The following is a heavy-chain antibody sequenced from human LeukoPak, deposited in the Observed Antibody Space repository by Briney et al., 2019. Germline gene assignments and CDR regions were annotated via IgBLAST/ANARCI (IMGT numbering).Heavy chain of an antibody. CDR2: ISAYNGNT. V-gene: IGHV1-18*01. D-gene: IGHD2-15*01. CDR1: GYTFTSYV. Sequence: ASVKVSCKASGYTFTSYVISWVRQAPGQGLEWMGWISAYNGNTNYAQKLQGRVTMTTDTSTSTAYMELRSLRSDDTAVYYCARAVGGPTGIGYYYYGMDVWGQGTTVTVSS. J-gene: IGHJ6*02. CDR3: ARAVGGPTGIGYYYYGMDV.